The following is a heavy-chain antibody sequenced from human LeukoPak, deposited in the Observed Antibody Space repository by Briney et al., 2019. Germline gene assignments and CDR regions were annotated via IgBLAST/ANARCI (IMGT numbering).Heavy chain of an antibody. CDR1: GGSISNTNW. J-gene: IGHJ4*02. Sequence: SETLSLTCGVSGGSISNTNWWTWVRQPPGKGLEWIGEIYHSGSTNYNPSLKSRVTISVDTSKNQFSLKLSSVTAADTAVYYCAREKYSNPLGYFDYWGQGALVTVSS. CDR2: IYHSGST. CDR3: AREKYSNPLGYFDY. D-gene: IGHD4-11*01. V-gene: IGHV4/OR15-8*01.